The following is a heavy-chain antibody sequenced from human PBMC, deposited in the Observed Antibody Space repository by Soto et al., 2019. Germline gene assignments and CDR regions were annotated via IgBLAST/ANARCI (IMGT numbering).Heavy chain of an antibody. CDR3: ARDLDYGKGLLDY. D-gene: IGHD4-17*01. J-gene: IGHJ4*02. Sequence: QVQLVQSGAEVKKPGASVKVSCKASGYTFTGYYMHWVRQAPGQGLEWMGWINPNSGGTNYVQKFQGWVTMTRDTSISTAYMELSRLRSDDTAVYYCARDLDYGKGLLDYWGQGTLVTVSS. CDR1: GYTFTGYY. V-gene: IGHV1-2*04. CDR2: INPNSGGT.